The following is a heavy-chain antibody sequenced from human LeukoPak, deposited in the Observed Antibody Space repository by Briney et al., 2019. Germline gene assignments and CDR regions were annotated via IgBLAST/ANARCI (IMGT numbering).Heavy chain of an antibody. Sequence: GESRLSCCKGSGYSPTTYLIGWVRQMPGKGLEWMGIIYPGDSDTRYSPSFQGQVTFSADKSISTPYLQWSSLTASDTAMYYCARPSQHRNYGIDVWGQGTTVTVSS. J-gene: IGHJ6*02. D-gene: IGHD6-13*01. CDR1: GYSPTTYL. CDR2: IYPGDSDT. CDR3: ARPSQHRNYGIDV. V-gene: IGHV5-51*01.